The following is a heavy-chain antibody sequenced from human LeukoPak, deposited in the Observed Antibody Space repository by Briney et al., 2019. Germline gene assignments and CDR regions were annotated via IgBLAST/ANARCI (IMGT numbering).Heavy chain of an antibody. CDR1: GYSISSGYY. CDR2: IYHSGST. J-gene: IGHJ3*02. CDR3: ARHRGGSPVSAFDI. V-gene: IGHV4-38-2*01. D-gene: IGHD2-15*01. Sequence: PSETLSLPCAVSGYSISSGYYWGWIRQPPGKGLEWIGSIYHSGSTYYNPSLKSRVTISVDTSKNQFSLKLSSVTAADTAVYYCARHRGGSPVSAFDIWGQGTMVTVSS.